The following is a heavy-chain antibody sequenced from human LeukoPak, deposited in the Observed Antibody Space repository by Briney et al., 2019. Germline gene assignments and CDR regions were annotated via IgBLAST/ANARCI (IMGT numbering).Heavy chain of an antibody. CDR3: ATLGPYYYDSSGYQFDY. J-gene: IGHJ4*02. V-gene: IGHV3-33*01. Sequence: PGGSLRLSCAASGFTFSSYGMHWLRQAPGKGLEWVAVIWYDGSNKYYADSVKGRFTISRDNSKDTLYLQMNSLRAEDTAVYYCATLGPYYYDSSGYQFDYWGQGTLVTVSS. CDR2: IWYDGSNK. D-gene: IGHD3-22*01. CDR1: GFTFSSYG.